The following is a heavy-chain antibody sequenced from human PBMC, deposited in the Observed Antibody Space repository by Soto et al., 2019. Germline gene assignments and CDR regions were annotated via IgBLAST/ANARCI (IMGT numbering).Heavy chain of an antibody. D-gene: IGHD2-15*01. Sequence: GGSLRLSCAASGFTFGSFAMSWVRQAPGKGLDWVSAISGSGGSTYSAVSVKGRFTISRDNSKNTLYLQMSSLRAEDTAVYYCARVFSACKGSPPDFRGQGSLVTVSS. CDR2: ISGSGGST. V-gene: IGHV3-23*01. J-gene: IGHJ4*02. CDR1: GFTFGSFA. CDR3: ARVFSACKGSPPDF.